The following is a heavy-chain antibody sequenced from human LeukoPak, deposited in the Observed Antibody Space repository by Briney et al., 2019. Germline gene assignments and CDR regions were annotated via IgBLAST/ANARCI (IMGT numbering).Heavy chain of an antibody. CDR2: ISSSSSYI. Sequence: PGGSLRLSCAASGFTFSSYSMNCVRQAPGKGVEWVSSISSSSSYIYYADSVKGRFTISRDNAKNSLYLQMNSLRAEDTAVYYCARANSGSYSGFDPWGQGTLVTVSS. V-gene: IGHV3-21*01. D-gene: IGHD3-10*01. J-gene: IGHJ5*02. CDR1: GFTFSSYS. CDR3: ARANSGSYSGFDP.